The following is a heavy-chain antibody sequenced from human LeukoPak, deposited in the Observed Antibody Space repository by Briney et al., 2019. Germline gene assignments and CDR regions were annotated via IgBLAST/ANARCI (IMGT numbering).Heavy chain of an antibody. CDR1: GFTFDDYA. CDR2: ISWNSGSI. V-gene: IGHV3-9*01. J-gene: IGHJ4*02. CDR3: AKGRRGYSYAERYYFDY. Sequence: QAGGSLRLSCAASGFTFDDYAMHWVRQAPGKGLEWVSGISWNSGSIGYADSVKGRFTISRDNAKNSLYLQMNSLRAEDTALYYCAKGRRGYSYAERYYFDYWGQGTLVTVSS. D-gene: IGHD5-18*01.